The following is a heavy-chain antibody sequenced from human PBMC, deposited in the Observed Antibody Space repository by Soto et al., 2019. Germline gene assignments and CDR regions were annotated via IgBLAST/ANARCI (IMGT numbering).Heavy chain of an antibody. CDR1: GFTFSSYA. D-gene: IGHD1-1*01. CDR2: ISGSGGGT. V-gene: IGHV3-23*01. J-gene: IGHJ4*02. CDR3: AKFGMATTKRSPPYYIDY. Sequence: GGALRLSCAASGFTFSSYAMSWVRQAPGKGLEWVSSISGSGGGTYYADSVKGRFTFSRDNSKNTLYLQMNSLRAEDTAVYYCAKFGMATTKRSPPYYIDYWGQGALVTVSS.